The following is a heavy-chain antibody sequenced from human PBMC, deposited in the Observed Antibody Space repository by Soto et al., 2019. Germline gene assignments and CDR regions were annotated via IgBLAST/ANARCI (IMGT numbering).Heavy chain of an antibody. Sequence: SETLSLTCTVSGGSISSSSYYWGWIRQPPGKGLEWIGSIYYSGSTYYNPSLKSRVTISVDTSKNQFSLKLSSVTAADTAVYYCARHGDYGDYERTEPWGQGTLVTVSS. CDR3: ARHGDYGDYERTEP. CDR2: IYYSGST. J-gene: IGHJ5*02. D-gene: IGHD4-17*01. CDR1: GGSISSSSYY. V-gene: IGHV4-39*01.